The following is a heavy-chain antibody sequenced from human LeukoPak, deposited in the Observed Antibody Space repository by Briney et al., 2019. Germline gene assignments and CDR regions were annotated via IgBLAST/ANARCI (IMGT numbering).Heavy chain of an antibody. CDR3: ARDTITMVRGVISYAFDI. CDR1: GYTFTSYA. J-gene: IGHJ3*02. D-gene: IGHD3-10*01. CDR2: INAGNGNT. V-gene: IGHV1-3*03. Sequence: ASVKVSCKASGYTFTSYAMHWVRQAPGQRLEWMGWINAGNGNTKYSQEFQGRVTITRDTSASTAYMELSSLRSEDMAVYYCARDTITMVRGVISYAFDIWGQGTMVTVSS.